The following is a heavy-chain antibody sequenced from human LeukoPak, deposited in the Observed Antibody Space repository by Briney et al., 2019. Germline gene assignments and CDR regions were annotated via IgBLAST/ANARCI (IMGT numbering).Heavy chain of an antibody. Sequence: ASVKVSCKASGYTFTGYYMHWVRQAPGQGLEWMGWINPNSGGTNYAQNFQDRVTMTRDTSISTAYMELSRLRSDDTAVYYCARDSCSSTSCPLDYWGQGALVTVSS. D-gene: IGHD2-2*01. V-gene: IGHV1-2*02. J-gene: IGHJ4*02. CDR1: GYTFTGYY. CDR3: ARDSCSSTSCPLDY. CDR2: INPNSGGT.